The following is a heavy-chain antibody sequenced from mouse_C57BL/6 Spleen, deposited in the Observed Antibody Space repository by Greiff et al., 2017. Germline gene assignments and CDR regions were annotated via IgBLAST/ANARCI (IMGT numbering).Heavy chain of an antibody. D-gene: IGHD1-1*01. Sequence: VHVKQSGAELVKPGASVKLSCTASGFNIKDYYMHWVKQRTEQGLEWIGRIDPEAGETTYAPKFQGKGTLTADTSYNTAYRQLSSLSAEDTAVYYCARYDYYGSSPWCACWGQGTLVTVSA. CDR3: ARYDYYGSSPWCAC. J-gene: IGHJ3*01. CDR1: GFNIKDYY. CDR2: IDPEAGET. V-gene: IGHV14-2*01.